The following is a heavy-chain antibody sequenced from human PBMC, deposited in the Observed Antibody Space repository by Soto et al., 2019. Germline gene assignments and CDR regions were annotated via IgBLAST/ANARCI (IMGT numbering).Heavy chain of an antibody. CDR3: AHRRGGIFGVKDGSYFDY. Sequence: SGPTLVKPTQTLTLTCTFSGFSLSTSGVGVGWIRQPPGKALEWLALIYWDDDKRYSPSLKSRLTITKDTSKNQVVLTMTNMDPVDTATYYCAHRRGGIFGVKDGSYFDYWGQGTLVTVSS. CDR2: IYWDDDK. J-gene: IGHJ4*02. D-gene: IGHD3-3*01. CDR1: GFSLSTSGVG. V-gene: IGHV2-5*02.